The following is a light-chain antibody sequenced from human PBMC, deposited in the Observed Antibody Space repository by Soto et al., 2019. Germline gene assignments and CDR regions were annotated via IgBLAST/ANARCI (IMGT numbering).Light chain of an antibody. CDR1: QSVSSN. CDR2: GAS. Sequence: EIVMTQSPATLSVSPGEGAALSCRASQSVSSNLAWYQQKPGQAPRLLIYGASTRATGIPARFSGSGSGTEFTLTISSLQSEDFAVCYCQQYNNWPRTFGQGTKVEIK. V-gene: IGKV3-15*01. J-gene: IGKJ1*01. CDR3: QQYNNWPRT.